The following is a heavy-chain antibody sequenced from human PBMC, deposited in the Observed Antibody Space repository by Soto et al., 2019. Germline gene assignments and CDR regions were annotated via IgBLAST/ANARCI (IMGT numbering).Heavy chain of an antibody. V-gene: IGHV3-11*01. D-gene: IGHD2-15*01. J-gene: IGHJ4*02. CDR3: VREKYCSGGSCYSDY. CDR2: ISNSGSTT. Sequence: QVQLVESGGGLAKPGGSPRLSCAASGFTFSHYFMTWIRQAPGKGLEWVSHISNSGSTTYYADSVKGRFTISRDNAKDSLSLQMNSLRAEDTAVYYCVREKYCSGGSCYSDYWGQGTLVTVSS. CDR1: GFTFSHYF.